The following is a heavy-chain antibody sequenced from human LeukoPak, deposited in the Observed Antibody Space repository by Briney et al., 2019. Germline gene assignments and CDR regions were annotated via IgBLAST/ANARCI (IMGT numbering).Heavy chain of an antibody. CDR1: GFTFRNHG. Sequence: GRSLRLSCAASGFTFRNHGMHWIRQAPGKGLEWVAIIWYDGSNKYYADSLNGRSTISRDNSKNTLYLQMNNLRDDDTAVYYCVRDRGALQYFDYWGQGTLVTVSS. J-gene: IGHJ4*02. CDR3: VRDRGALQYFDY. CDR2: IWYDGSNK. V-gene: IGHV3-33*01. D-gene: IGHD5-24*01.